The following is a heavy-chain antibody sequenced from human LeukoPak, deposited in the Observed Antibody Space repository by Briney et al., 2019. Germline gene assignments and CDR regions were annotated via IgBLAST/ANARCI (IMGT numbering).Heavy chain of an antibody. V-gene: IGHV4-59*12. Sequence: SETLSLTCTVSGGSISSYYWSCIRQPPRKGLEWIGYIYYRGSTNYNPSLKSRVTISVDTSKNQFSLKLSSVTAADTAVYYCATERAGYDSSGYYAYFDYWGQGTLVTVSS. D-gene: IGHD3-22*01. CDR1: GGSISSYY. CDR2: IYYRGST. J-gene: IGHJ4*02. CDR3: ATERAGYDSSGYYAYFDY.